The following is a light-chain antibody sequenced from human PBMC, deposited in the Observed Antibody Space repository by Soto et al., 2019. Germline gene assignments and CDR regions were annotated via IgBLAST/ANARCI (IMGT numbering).Light chain of an antibody. CDR3: QQYYSYPLT. Sequence: AIRMTQSPSSLSASTGDRVTITCRASQGISSYLAWYQQKPGKAPKLLIYAASTLQSGVPSRFSGSGSGTKYTLTISCLQSEDFASYYCQQYYSYPLTFGGGTKVEIK. J-gene: IGKJ4*01. CDR2: AAS. CDR1: QGISSY. V-gene: IGKV1-8*01.